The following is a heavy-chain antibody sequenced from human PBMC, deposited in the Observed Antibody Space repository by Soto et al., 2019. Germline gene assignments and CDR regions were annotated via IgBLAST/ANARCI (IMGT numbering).Heavy chain of an antibody. V-gene: IGHV3-30*18. Sequence: GGSLRLSCAASGFTFSSYGMHWVRQAPGKGLEWVAVISYDGSNKYYADSVKGRFTISRDNSKNTLYLQMNSLRAEDTAVYYCAKEYYYDSTLDYWGQGTLVTVSS. D-gene: IGHD3-22*01. CDR3: AKEYYYDSTLDY. CDR1: GFTFSSYG. J-gene: IGHJ4*02. CDR2: ISYDGSNK.